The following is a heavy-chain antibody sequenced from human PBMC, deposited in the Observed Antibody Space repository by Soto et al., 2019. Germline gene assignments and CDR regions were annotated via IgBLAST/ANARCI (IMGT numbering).Heavy chain of an antibody. V-gene: IGHV4-59*08. D-gene: IGHD2-2*01. CDR2: IYYSGST. CDR3: ARRSCSSSSCYVVHYYYMDV. Sequence: SETLSLTCTVSGGSISSYYWSWIRQPPGKGLEWIGYIYYSGSTNYNPSLKSRVTISVDTSKNQFSLKLSSVTAADTAAYYCARRSCSSSSCYVVHYYYMDVWGKGIMVTVS. J-gene: IGHJ6*03. CDR1: GGSISSYY.